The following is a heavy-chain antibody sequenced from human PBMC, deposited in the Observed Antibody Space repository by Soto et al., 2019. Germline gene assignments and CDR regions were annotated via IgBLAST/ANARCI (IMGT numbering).Heavy chain of an antibody. V-gene: IGHV2-5*01. CDR3: AHRRVGPIYLDY. CDR2: IYWNDDK. D-gene: IGHD1-26*01. Sequence: QITLKESGPTLVNPTQPLTLTCTFSGFSLSTSGVGVGWIRQPPGKALEWLALIYWNDDKRYSPSLKSRLTITKDTSKNQVVLTMTNMDPVDTATYYCAHRRVGPIYLDYWGQGTLVTVSS. CDR1: GFSLSTSGVG. J-gene: IGHJ4*02.